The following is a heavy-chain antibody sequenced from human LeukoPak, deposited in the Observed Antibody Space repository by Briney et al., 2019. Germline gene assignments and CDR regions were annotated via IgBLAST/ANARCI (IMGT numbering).Heavy chain of an antibody. Sequence: GGSLRLSCVGSGFIFGGYTMNWVRQAPGRGLEWLSYISPSGGNRFYADSVKGRFTISRDNAKNSVFLQMNDLRAGDTALYYCASRRSGWPNDAFDIWGQGTMVIVTS. CDR3: ASRRSGWPNDAFDI. CDR2: ISPSGGNR. J-gene: IGHJ3*02. CDR1: GFIFGGYT. D-gene: IGHD6-19*01. V-gene: IGHV3-48*04.